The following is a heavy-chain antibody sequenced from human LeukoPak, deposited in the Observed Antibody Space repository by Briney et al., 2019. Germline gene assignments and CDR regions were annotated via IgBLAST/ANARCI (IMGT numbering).Heavy chain of an antibody. D-gene: IGHD6-19*01. J-gene: IGHJ4*02. CDR2: INPSGGST. CDR3: ARDGSGWYYFDY. Sequence: ASVKVSCKASGYTFTSYYMHWVRQAPGQGLEWMGIINPSGGSTSYAQKFQGRVTMTRDTSTSTVYMELSSLRSEDTAVHYCARDGSGWYYFDYWGQGTLVTVSS. CDR1: GYTFTSYY. V-gene: IGHV1-46*01.